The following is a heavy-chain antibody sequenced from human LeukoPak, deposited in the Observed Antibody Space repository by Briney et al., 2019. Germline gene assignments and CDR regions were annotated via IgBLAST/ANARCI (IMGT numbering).Heavy chain of an antibody. CDR1: GFTFSSYS. J-gene: IGHJ4*02. Sequence: PGGSLRLSCAASGFTFSSYSMNWVRQAPGKGLEWVSSISSNSRYIYYADSVKGRFTISRDNAKKALYLQMNSLRAEDTAVYYCARESFYDGDYWGQGTLVTVSS. CDR2: ISSNSRYI. D-gene: IGHD2-2*01. V-gene: IGHV3-21*01. CDR3: ARESFYDGDY.